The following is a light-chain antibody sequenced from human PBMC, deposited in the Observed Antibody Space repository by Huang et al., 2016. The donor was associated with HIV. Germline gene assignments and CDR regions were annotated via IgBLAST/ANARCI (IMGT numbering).Light chain of an antibody. V-gene: IGKV3-15*01. CDR3: QQYTNPPPWT. CDR1: HNVTAK. CDR2: DAS. J-gene: IGKJ1*01. Sequence: VVLTQSPAALSVSPGERVTLSCRASHNVTAKLAWYLHKPGQAPRVLIYDASTRAAGIPARFSGSGSGTEFTLTSSSLQSDDSGVYYCQQYTNPPPWTFGQGTRVEI.